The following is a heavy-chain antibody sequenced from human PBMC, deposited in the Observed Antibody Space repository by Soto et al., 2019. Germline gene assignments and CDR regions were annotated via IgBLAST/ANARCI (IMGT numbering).Heavy chain of an antibody. CDR3: ARGGTMALDY. V-gene: IGHV3-66*01. D-gene: IGHD3-10*01. CDR2: IYSGGST. J-gene: IGHJ4*02. Sequence: GESLRLCCAAAGCTFSSNYMSWVRQAPGKGLEWVSVIYSGGSTYYADSVKGRFTISRDNSKNTLYLQMNSLRADDTAVYYCARGGTMALDYWGQGTLVTVSS. CDR1: GCTFSSNY.